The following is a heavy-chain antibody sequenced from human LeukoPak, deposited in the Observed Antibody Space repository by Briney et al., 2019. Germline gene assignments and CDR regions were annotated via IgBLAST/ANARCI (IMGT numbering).Heavy chain of an antibody. CDR1: GDSISSTSYY. CDR2: IYYTGST. V-gene: IGHV4-39*01. D-gene: IGHD3-10*01. Sequence: QPSETLSPTCTVSGDSISSTSYYWGWIRQPPGKGLEWIGSIYYTGSTSYNPSLKSRVTMSIDTSKNQFSLKLSSVTAADTAVYYCARLSLLLWFGELRYNWFDPWGQGTLVTVSS. CDR3: ARLSLLLWFGELRYNWFDP. J-gene: IGHJ5*02.